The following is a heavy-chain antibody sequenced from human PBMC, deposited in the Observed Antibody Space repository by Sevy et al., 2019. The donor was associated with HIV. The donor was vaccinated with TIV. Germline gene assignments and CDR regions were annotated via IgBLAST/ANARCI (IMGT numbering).Heavy chain of an antibody. D-gene: IGHD6-13*01. CDR3: TRDQWQQVVRPHGDY. Sequence: GGSLRLSCTGSGFTFGDYAVSWVRQAPGKGLEWVGLIRSKIFGGTTEFAASVKGRFTISRDDSKSIAYLEMNSLKSEDTAVYYCTRDQWQQVVRPHGDYGGQGTLVTVSS. V-gene: IGHV3-49*04. CDR2: IRSKIFGGTT. J-gene: IGHJ4*02. CDR1: GFTFGDYA.